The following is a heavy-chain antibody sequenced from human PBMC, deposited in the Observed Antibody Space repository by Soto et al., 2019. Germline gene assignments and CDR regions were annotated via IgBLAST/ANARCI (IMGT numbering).Heavy chain of an antibody. CDR2: MNPNSGNT. J-gene: IGHJ5*02. CDR1: GYTFTSYD. Sequence: ASVRVSCKASGYTFTSYDINWVRQATGQGLEWMGWMNPNSGNTGYAQKFQGRVTMTRNTSISTAYMELSSLRSEDTAVYYCARGITMVRGSDWFDPWGQGTLVTVSS. CDR3: ARGITMVRGSDWFDP. V-gene: IGHV1-8*01. D-gene: IGHD3-10*01.